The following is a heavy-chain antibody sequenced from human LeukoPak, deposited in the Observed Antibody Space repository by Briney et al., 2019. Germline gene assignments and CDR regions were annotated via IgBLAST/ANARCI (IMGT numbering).Heavy chain of an antibody. D-gene: IGHD1/OR15-1a*01. V-gene: IGHV3-15*01. CDR3: TTDPDTKLEQSILDY. CDR1: GFTFSNAW. J-gene: IGHJ4*02. Sequence: PGGSLRLSCAASGFTFSNAWMSWVRQAPGKGLEWVGRIKSKTDGGTTDYAAPVKGRFTISRDDSKNTLYLQMNSLKTEDTAVYYCTTDPDTKLEQSILDYWGQGTLVTVSS. CDR2: IKSKTDGGTT.